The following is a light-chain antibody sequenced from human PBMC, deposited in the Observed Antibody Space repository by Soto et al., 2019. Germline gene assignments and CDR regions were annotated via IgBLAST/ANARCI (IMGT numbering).Light chain of an antibody. CDR1: QSVSSY. J-gene: IGKJ4*01. CDR2: NAS. V-gene: IGKV3-11*01. CDR3: QQYNNWPPLT. Sequence: EIVLTQSPATLSLSPGERATLSCRASQSVSSYLAWYQQKPGQAPRLLIYNASNRATGIPARFSGSGSGTDFTLTISSLQSEDFAVYYCQQYNNWPPLTFGGGTQVEIK.